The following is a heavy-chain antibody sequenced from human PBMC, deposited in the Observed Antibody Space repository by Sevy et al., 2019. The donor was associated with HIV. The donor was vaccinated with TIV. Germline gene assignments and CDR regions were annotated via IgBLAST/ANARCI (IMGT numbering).Heavy chain of an antibody. CDR1: GYTFTSYG. Sequence: ASLKVSCKASGYTFTSYGISWVRQAPGQGLEWMGWISAYNGNTNYAQKLQGRVTMTTDTSTSTAYMELRSLRSDDTAVYYCARSIPYSSGWSNNWFDPWGQGTLVTVSS. V-gene: IGHV1-18*01. CDR3: ARSIPYSSGWSNNWFDP. J-gene: IGHJ5*02. D-gene: IGHD6-19*01. CDR2: ISAYNGNT.